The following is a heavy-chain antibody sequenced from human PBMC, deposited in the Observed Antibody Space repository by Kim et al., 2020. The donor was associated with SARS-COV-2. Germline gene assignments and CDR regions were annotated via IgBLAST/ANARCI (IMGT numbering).Heavy chain of an antibody. J-gene: IGHJ5*02. CDR3: ALRGGYGIDP. D-gene: IGHD5-18*01. Sequence: NTGYAQQFQGRVTMTRNTSISTAYMELSSLRSEDTAVYYCALRGGYGIDPWGQGTLVTVSS. V-gene: IGHV1-8*01. CDR2: NT.